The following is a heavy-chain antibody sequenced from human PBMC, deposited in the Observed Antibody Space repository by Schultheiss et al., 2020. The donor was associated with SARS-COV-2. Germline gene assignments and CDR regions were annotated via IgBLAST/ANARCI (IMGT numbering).Heavy chain of an antibody. CDR2: ILYDGSNK. V-gene: IGHV3-30*01. D-gene: IGHD1-26*01. J-gene: IGHJ4*02. Sequence: GGSLRLSCAASGFTFSSYAMSWVRQAPGKGLEWVAVILYDGSNKYYADSVKGRFTISRDNSKNTLYVQMNSLRTEDTAVYYCARESMGATATLDYWGQGTLVTVSS. CDR1: GFTFSSYA. CDR3: ARESMGATATLDY.